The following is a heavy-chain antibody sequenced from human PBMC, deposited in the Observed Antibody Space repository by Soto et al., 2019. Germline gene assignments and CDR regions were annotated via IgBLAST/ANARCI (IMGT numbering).Heavy chain of an antibody. J-gene: IGHJ6*02. Sequence: GGSLRLFCAASGFTFDDFAMYWVRQGPGKGLEWVSGISWDSGRIGYADSVKGRFTISRDNAKNSLYLQMNSLRPEDTALYYCAKARLWGGDGYNSYYYNAMDVWGQGTTVTVSS. CDR2: ISWDSGRI. D-gene: IGHD3-16*01. V-gene: IGHV3-9*01. CDR3: AKARLWGGDGYNSYYYNAMDV. CDR1: GFTFDDFA.